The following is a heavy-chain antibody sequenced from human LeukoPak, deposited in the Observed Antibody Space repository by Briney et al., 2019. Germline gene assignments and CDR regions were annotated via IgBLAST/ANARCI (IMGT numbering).Heavy chain of an antibody. V-gene: IGHV3-23*01. CDR2: VSGSGGST. Sequence: GGSLRLSCAASGFTFSSYGIHWVRQAPGKGLEWVSGVSGSGGSTYYADSVKGRFTISRDNSKNTLYLQMNSLRAEDTAVYYCAKVPGLSRTGYFDYWGQGTLVTVSS. D-gene: IGHD1-1*01. CDR1: GFTFSSYG. CDR3: AKVPGLSRTGYFDY. J-gene: IGHJ4*02.